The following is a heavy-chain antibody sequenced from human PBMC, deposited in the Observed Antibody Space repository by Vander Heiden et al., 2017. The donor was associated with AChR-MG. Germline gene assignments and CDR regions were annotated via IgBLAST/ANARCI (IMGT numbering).Heavy chain of an antibody. CDR2: ISSSSSFI. V-gene: IGHV3-21*01. J-gene: IGHJ6*02. CDR3: ARGMEAVVVEGV. CDR1: GFTFSSYS. D-gene: IGHD2-2*01. Sequence: EVQLVESGGGLVKPGGSLRLSCAASGFTFSSYSMNWVRQAPGKGLEWVSSISSSSSFIYYADSVKGRFTISRDNAKNSLYLQMNSLRAEDTAVYYCARGMEAVVVEGVWGQGTTVTVSS.